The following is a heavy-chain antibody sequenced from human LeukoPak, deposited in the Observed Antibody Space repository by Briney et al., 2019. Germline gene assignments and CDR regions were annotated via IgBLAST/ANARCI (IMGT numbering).Heavy chain of an antibody. CDR1: GFTFSSYA. CDR2: ISGSGGST. J-gene: IGHJ1*01. CDR3: AKDLGGYSSSLTYFQH. V-gene: IGHV3-23*01. Sequence: GGSLRLSCAASGFTFSSYAMSWVRQAPGKGLEWVSAISGSGGSTYYADSVKGRFTISRDNSKNTLYLQMNSLRAEDTAVYYCAKDLGGYSSSLTYFQHWGQGSLVTVSS. D-gene: IGHD6-13*01.